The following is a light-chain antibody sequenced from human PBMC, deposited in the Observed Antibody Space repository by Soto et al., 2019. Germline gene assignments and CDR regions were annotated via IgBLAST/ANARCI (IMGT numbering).Light chain of an antibody. CDR3: QQYGSSPWT. V-gene: IGKV1-5*01. CDR2: DAS. J-gene: IGKJ1*01. CDR1: QSISSW. Sequence: DIQMTQSPSTLAASVGDRVAITCRASQSISSWLAWYQQKPGKAPKLLIYDASSLESGVPSRFSGSGSGTDFTLTISRLEPEDFAVYYCQQYGSSPWTFGQGTKVDI.